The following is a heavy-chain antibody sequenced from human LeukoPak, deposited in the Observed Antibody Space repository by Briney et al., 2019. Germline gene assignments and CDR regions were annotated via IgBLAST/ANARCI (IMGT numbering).Heavy chain of an antibody. CDR1: GFIFSTNG. CDR3: AKTPRSSMIAVVTQPFDY. D-gene: IGHD3-22*01. V-gene: IGHV3-30*02. Sequence: GGSLRLSCAASGFIFSTNGMHWVRQAPDKGPEWVSFIQYDGGYIDYADSVRGRFTISRDNSKNTLYLQMNSLRAEDTVLYYCAKTPRSSMIAVVTQPFDYWGQGTLVTVS. J-gene: IGHJ4*02. CDR2: IQYDGGYI.